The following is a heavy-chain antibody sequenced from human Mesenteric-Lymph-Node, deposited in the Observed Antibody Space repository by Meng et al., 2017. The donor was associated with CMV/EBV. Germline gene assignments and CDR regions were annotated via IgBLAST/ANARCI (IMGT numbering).Heavy chain of an antibody. J-gene: IGHJ4*02. CDR1: GGSVSSGSYY. CDR3: ARDQGGQLDY. CDR2: IYYTGTT. Sequence: CSVSGGSVSSGSYYWSWIRQPPGKGLEWIAYIYYTGTTTHNPSLKSRVTMSVDTSKNQFSLNLSSVTAADTAVYYCARDQGGQLDYWGQGNLVTVSS. D-gene: IGHD1-1*01. V-gene: IGHV4-61*01.